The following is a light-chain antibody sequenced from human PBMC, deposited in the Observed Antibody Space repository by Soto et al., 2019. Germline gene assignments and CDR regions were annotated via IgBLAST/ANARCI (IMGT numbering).Light chain of an antibody. CDR2: GAS. J-gene: IGKJ3*01. CDR3: QQYNNWPLFT. V-gene: IGKV3-15*01. Sequence: EIVMTQSPATLSVSPGERATLSCRASQSVNNNLAWYQQQPGQAPRLLIYGASIRATGIPARFSGSESGTEFTLTISSLQSEDVAVYYCQQYNNWPLFTFGPGTKVEIK. CDR1: QSVNNN.